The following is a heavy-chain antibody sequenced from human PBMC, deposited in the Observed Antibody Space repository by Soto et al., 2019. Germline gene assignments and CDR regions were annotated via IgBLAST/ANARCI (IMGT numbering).Heavy chain of an antibody. V-gene: IGHV3-53*01. CDR2: IYSGGST. D-gene: IGHD5-12*01. Sequence: GGSLRLSCAASGFTVSSNYMSWVRQAPGKGLEWVSVIYSGGSTYYADSVKGRFTISRDNAKNPLYLQMNSLRAEDTAVYYCATLQWLRFPFDYWGQGTLVTVSS. CDR3: ATLQWLRFPFDY. CDR1: GFTVSSNY. J-gene: IGHJ4*02.